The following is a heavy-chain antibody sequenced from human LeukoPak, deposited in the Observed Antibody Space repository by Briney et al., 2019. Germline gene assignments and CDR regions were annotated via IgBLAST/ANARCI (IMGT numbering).Heavy chain of an antibody. CDR1: GFTFSSYW. J-gene: IGHJ4*02. Sequence: GGSVRLSCAASGFTFSSYWMHWVRQAPGKGLVWVSRINTDGSSTSYADSVKGRFTISRDNAKNTLYLQMNSLRAEDTAVYYCARDPSSPGRFDYWGQGTLVTVSS. CDR3: ARDPSSPGRFDY. V-gene: IGHV3-74*01. CDR2: INTDGSST.